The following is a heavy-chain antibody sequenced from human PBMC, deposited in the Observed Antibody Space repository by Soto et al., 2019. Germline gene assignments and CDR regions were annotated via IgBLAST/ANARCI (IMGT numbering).Heavy chain of an antibody. CDR3: ARAVGYCISTSCYMGGYYYYGMDV. CDR2: IYYSGST. Sequence: SETLSLTCTVSGGSISSGDYYWSWIRQPPGKGLEWIGYIYYSGSTYYNPFLKSRVTISVDTSKNQFSLKLSSVTAADSAVYYCARAVGYCISTSCYMGGYYYYGMDVWGQGTTVTVSS. V-gene: IGHV4-30-4*01. D-gene: IGHD2-2*02. CDR1: GGSISSGDYY. J-gene: IGHJ6*02.